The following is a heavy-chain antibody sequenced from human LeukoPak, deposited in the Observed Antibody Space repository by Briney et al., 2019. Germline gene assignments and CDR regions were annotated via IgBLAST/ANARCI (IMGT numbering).Heavy chain of an antibody. Sequence: GGSLRLSCAASGFTFSTYWMSWVRQAPGTGLEWVASIKQDGSEKSYVDSVKGRFTISSDNAKNSLYLQMNSLRAEDTAVYYCARGGYQLLWYWGQGTLVTVSS. CDR3: ARGGYQLLWY. J-gene: IGHJ4*02. D-gene: IGHD2-2*01. V-gene: IGHV3-7*04. CDR2: IKQDGSEK. CDR1: GFTFSTYW.